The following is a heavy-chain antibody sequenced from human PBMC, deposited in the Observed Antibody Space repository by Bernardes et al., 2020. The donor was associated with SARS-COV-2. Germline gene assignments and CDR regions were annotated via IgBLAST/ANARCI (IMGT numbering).Heavy chain of an antibody. Sequence: GGSLRLSCAASGFSFHHYGMHWVRQAPGKGLEWVASISNDGSDIYEADSVKGRFTISRDNPKNTLYLQMDRLRVEDTAVYYCAKDRLWLQSQDPLEYRGQGTLVTVSS. V-gene: IGHV3-30*18. CDR1: GFSFHHYG. CDR2: ISNDGSDI. D-gene: IGHD5-12*01. CDR3: AKDRLWLQSQDPLEY. J-gene: IGHJ4*02.